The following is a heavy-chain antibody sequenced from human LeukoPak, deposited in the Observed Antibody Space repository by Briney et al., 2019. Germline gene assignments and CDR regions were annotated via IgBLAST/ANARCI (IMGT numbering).Heavy chain of an antibody. D-gene: IGHD4-17*01. CDR2: IYYSGST. Sequence: PSETLSLTCTVSGGSISSYYWSWIRQPPGKGLEWIGYIYYSGSTNYNPSLKSRVTISVDTSKNQFSLKPSSVTAADTAVYYCARSSQGGDYGYWGQGTLVTVSS. CDR3: ARSSQGGDYGY. V-gene: IGHV4-59*01. CDR1: GGSISSYY. J-gene: IGHJ4*02.